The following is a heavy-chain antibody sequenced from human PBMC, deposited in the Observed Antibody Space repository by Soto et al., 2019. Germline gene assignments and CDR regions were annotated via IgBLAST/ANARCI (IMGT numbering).Heavy chain of an antibody. D-gene: IGHD6-13*01. CDR1: CGSISSYY. J-gene: IGHJ4*02. V-gene: IGHV4-59*08. CDR2: IYYSGST. Sequence: PSETLSLTCTVSCGSISSYYWSWIRQPPGKGLEWIGYIYYSGSTNYNPSLKSRVTISVDTSKNQFSLKLSSVTAADTAVYYCARGLRSSSDYWGQGTLVTAPQ. CDR3: ARGLRSSSDY.